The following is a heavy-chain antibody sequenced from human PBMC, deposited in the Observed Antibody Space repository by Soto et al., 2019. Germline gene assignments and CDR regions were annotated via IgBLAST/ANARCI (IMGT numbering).Heavy chain of an antibody. CDR3: ARYNSAFDY. V-gene: IGHV1-3*01. D-gene: IGHD1-20*01. CDR1: GYTFHNYA. J-gene: IGHJ4*02. Sequence: QVQLVQSGAEVKKPGASVKVSCKASGYTFHNYAMHWVRQAPGQRLEWMGWINGDNGNTKYSQKFQDRVTITRDTSASTAYMELSSLRSEDTAVYYCARYNSAFDYWGQGTLVTVSS. CDR2: INGDNGNT.